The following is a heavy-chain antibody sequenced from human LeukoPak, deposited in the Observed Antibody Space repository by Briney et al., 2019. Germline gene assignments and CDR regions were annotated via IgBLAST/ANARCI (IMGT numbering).Heavy chain of an antibody. CDR2: IYYSGTT. D-gene: IGHD3-10*01. CDR1: GGSISSGDYY. V-gene: IGHV4-30-4*01. J-gene: IGHJ5*02. Sequence: PSQTLSLTCTLSGGSISSGDYYWSLIRQPPGKGLEWIGYIYYSGTTSYNPSLKSRVTISVDTSKNQFSLKLSSVTAADTAVYYCAREVDSGYIRFDPWGQGTLVTVSS. CDR3: AREVDSGYIRFDP.